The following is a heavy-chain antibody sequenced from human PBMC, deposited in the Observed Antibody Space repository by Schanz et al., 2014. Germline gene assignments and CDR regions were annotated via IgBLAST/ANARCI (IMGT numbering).Heavy chain of an antibody. CDR2: IGGSGGRT. V-gene: IGHV3-23*04. J-gene: IGHJ3*02. CDR3: AKDRLLGYQLQDAFDI. Sequence: VQLVESGGGVVQPGGSLRLSCAASGFTFSSYLMSWVRQAPGKGLEWVSGIGGSGGRTDYADSVKGRFTISRDNAKGSVYLQMNSLRLEDTAVYYCAKDRLLGYQLQDAFDIWGQGTLVTVSS. D-gene: IGHD2-2*01. CDR1: GFTFSSYL.